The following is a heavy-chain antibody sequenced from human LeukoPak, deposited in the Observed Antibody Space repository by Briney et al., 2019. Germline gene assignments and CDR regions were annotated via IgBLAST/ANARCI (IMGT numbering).Heavy chain of an antibody. V-gene: IGHV3-23*01. CDR2: ISGSGGST. J-gene: IGHJ5*02. Sequence: PGGSLRLSCAASGFTFSSYAMSWVRQAPGKGLEWVSAISGSGGSTYYADSVKGRFTISRDNSKNTLYLQMNSPRAEDTAVYYCAKDYIWFGELSAVDPWGQGTLVTVSS. D-gene: IGHD3-10*01. CDR3: AKDYIWFGELSAVDP. CDR1: GFTFSSYA.